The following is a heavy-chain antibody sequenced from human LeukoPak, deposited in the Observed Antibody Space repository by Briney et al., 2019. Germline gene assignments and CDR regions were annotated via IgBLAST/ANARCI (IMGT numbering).Heavy chain of an antibody. J-gene: IGHJ5*02. D-gene: IGHD6-13*01. V-gene: IGHV4-59*01. CDR2: IYYSGGT. Sequence: SETLSLTCTVSGGSISSYYWSWIRQPPGKGLEWIGYIYYSGGTNYNPSLKSRVTISVDTSKNQFSLKLSSVTAADTAVYYCARGYSSSWYLRWFDPWGQGTLVTVSS. CDR1: GGSISSYY. CDR3: ARGYSSSWYLRWFDP.